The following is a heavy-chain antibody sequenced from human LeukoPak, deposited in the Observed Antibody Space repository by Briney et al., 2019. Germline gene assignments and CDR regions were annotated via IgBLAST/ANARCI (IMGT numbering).Heavy chain of an antibody. D-gene: IGHD5-12*01. CDR1: GYTFTSYG. CDR3: ARWKGYSGYGYYFDY. CDR2: IIPILGIA. V-gene: IGHV1-69*04. J-gene: IGHJ4*02. Sequence: ASVKVSCKASGYTFTSYGISWVRQAPGQGLEWMGRIIPILGIANYAQKFQGRVTITADKSTSTAYMELSSLRSEDTAVYYCARWKGYSGYGYYFDYWGQGTLVTVSS.